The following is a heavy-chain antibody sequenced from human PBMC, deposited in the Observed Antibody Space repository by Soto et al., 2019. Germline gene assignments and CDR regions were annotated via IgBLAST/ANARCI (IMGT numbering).Heavy chain of an antibody. Sequence: PGGSLRLSCAASGFTFSSYAMHWVRQAPGKGLEWVAVISYDGSNKYYADSVKGRFTISRDNSKTTLYLQMNSLRAEDTAVYYCACRYDSSGYAFDYWGQGTLVTVSS. CDR2: ISYDGSNK. D-gene: IGHD3-22*01. CDR1: GFTFSSYA. CDR3: ACRYDSSGYAFDY. J-gene: IGHJ4*02. V-gene: IGHV3-30-3*01.